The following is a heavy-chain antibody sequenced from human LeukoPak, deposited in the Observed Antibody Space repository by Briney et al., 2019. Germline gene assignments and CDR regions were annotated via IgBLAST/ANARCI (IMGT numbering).Heavy chain of an antibody. CDR1: GGSISSYY. CDR3: ARGFGYCSSTSCYNRYYYYYMDV. D-gene: IGHD2-2*02. Sequence: SETLSLTCTVSGGSISSYYWSWIRQPPGKGLEWIGYIYYSGSTNYNPSLKSRVTISVDTSKNQFSLKLSSVTAADTAVYYCARGFGYCSSTSCYNRYYYYYMDVWGKGTTVTVSS. J-gene: IGHJ6*03. V-gene: IGHV4-59*01. CDR2: IYYSGST.